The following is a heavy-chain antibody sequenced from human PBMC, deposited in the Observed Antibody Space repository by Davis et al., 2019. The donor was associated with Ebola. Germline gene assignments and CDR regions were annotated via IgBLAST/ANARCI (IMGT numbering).Heavy chain of an antibody. Sequence: PSETLSLTCTVSGGSISSSSYYWGWIRQPPGKGLEWIGSIYYSGSTYYNPSLKSRVTISVDTSKNQFSLKLSSVTAADTAMYYCARGVTIFGVVLRWFDPWGQGTLVTVSS. CDR2: IYYSGST. CDR1: GGSISSSSYY. CDR3: ARGVTIFGVVLRWFDP. V-gene: IGHV4-39*01. J-gene: IGHJ5*02. D-gene: IGHD3-3*01.